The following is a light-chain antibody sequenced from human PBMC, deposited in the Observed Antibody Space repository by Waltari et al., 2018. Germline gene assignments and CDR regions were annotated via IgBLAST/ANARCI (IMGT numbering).Light chain of an antibody. J-gene: IGLJ1*01. CDR3: CSYAGSTYV. Sequence: QSALPQPASVSGSPGQSITISCTGTSSDVGGYNYVSWYQHHPGKAPKLMIYDVSKRPSGVSNRFSGSKSGNTASLTISGLQAEDEADYYCCSYAGSTYVFGTGTKVTVL. V-gene: IGLV2-23*02. CDR1: SSDVGGYNY. CDR2: DVS.